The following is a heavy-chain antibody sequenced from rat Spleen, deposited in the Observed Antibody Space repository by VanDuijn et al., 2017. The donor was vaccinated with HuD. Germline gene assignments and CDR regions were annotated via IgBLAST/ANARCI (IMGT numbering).Heavy chain of an antibody. Sequence: QVQLKESGPGLVQPSQTLSLTCTVSGFSLSSYGVIWVRQPPGKGLEWLGVKWSGGSTACNSALKSRLSISRDTSKSQVFLKMNSLQIEDTGIYYCTRSRYNYYVMDAWGQGASVTVSS. CDR1: GFSLSSYG. V-gene: IGHV2-4*01. CDR2: KWSGGST. D-gene: IGHD1-5*01. J-gene: IGHJ4*01. CDR3: TRSRYNYYVMDA.